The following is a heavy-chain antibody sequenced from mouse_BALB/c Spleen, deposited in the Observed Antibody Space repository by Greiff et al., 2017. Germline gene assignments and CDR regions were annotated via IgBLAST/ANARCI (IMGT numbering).Heavy chain of an antibody. CDR3: ATTAWFAY. Sequence: QVQLQQSGAELVRPGVSVKISCKGSGYTFTDYAMHWVKQSHAKSLEWIGVISTYYGDASYNQKFKGKATMTVDKSSSTAYMELARLTSEDSAIYYCATTAWFAYWGQGTLVTVSA. D-gene: IGHD1-1*01. CDR1: GYTFTDYA. CDR2: ISTYYGDA. J-gene: IGHJ3*01. V-gene: IGHV1S137*01.